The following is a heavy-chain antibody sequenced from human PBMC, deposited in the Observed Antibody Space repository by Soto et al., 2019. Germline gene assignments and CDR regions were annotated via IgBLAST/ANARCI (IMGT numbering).Heavy chain of an antibody. J-gene: IGHJ4*02. CDR1: GGSISSAGYY. D-gene: IGHD1-26*01. Sequence: SETLSLTCTVSGGSISSAGYYWSWIRQHPGKGLEWIGYIYYSGSTNYNPYLKSRVTMSVDTSRNQFSLRLSSVTAADTAMYYCARGERGRYPLKHFDSWGQGTLVTVS. CDR3: ARGERGRYPLKHFDS. CDR2: IYYSGST. V-gene: IGHV4-31*03.